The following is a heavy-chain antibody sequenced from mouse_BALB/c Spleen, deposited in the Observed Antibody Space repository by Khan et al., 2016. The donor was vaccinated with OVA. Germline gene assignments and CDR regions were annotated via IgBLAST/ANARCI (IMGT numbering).Heavy chain of an antibody. Sequence: QVQLQQSGAELAKPGASVKMSCKASGYTFTNYWMHWVKQRPGQGLEWIGYIDPTTGYTEYNQKFKDKATLNADKSSSTAYMQLSSLTSEDSAVEYCTSPGSTYTWVGYWGQGTLVTVSA. J-gene: IGHJ3*01. CDR2: IDPTTGYT. CDR3: TSPGSTYTWVGY. V-gene: IGHV1-7*01. D-gene: IGHD1-1*01. CDR1: GYTFTNYW.